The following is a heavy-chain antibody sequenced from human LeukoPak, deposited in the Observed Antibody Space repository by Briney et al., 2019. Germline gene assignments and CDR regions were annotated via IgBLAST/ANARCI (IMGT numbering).Heavy chain of an antibody. V-gene: IGHV3-21*04. J-gene: IGHJ4*02. CDR2: ISSSSSYI. Sequence: PGGSLRLSCAASGFTFSSYSMNWVRQAPGKGLEWVSSISSSSSYIYYTDSVKGRFTISRDNFKNTLFLQMNSLRAEDTATYYCAKQRASYGYVFDYWGQGTLVTVSS. CDR3: AKQRASYGYVFDY. D-gene: IGHD5-18*01. CDR1: GFTFSSYS.